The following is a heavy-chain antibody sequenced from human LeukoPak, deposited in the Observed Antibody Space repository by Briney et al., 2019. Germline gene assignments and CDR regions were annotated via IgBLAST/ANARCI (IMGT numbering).Heavy chain of an antibody. CDR1: GGSISSGGYS. V-gene: IGHV4-30-2*01. J-gene: IGHJ3*02. CDR3: ARTGSRAFDI. CDR2: IYQSGST. D-gene: IGHD2-15*01. Sequence: PSETLSLTCAVSGGSISSGGYSWSWIRQPPGKGLEWIGYIYQSGSTYYNPSLKSRVTISVDRSKNQFSLKLSSVTAADTAVYYCARTGSRAFDIWGQGTMVTVSS.